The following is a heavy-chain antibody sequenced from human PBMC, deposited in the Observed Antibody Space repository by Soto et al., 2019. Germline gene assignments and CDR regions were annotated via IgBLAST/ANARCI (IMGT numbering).Heavy chain of an antibody. Sequence: QVQLVQSGAEVKKPGSSVKVSCKASGGTFSSYAISWVRQAPGQGLEWMGGIIPIFGTANYAQKFQGRVTITADESTSTAYMERSSLRSEDTAVYYCASDRSSGYSYGYGIGFWFDPWGQGTLVTVSS. V-gene: IGHV1-69*01. CDR3: ASDRSSGYSYGYGIGFWFDP. CDR2: IIPIFGTA. D-gene: IGHD5-18*01. CDR1: GGTFSSYA. J-gene: IGHJ5*02.